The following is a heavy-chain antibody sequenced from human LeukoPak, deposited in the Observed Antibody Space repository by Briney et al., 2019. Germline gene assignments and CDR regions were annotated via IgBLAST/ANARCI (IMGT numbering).Heavy chain of an antibody. CDR3: ARGRDSSGYNWFDP. Sequence: SETLSLTCTVSGGSISSYYWSWIRQPPGKGLEWIGYIYYSGSTNYNPSLKSRVTISVDTSKNQFSLKLSSVTAADTAVYYCARGRDSSGYNWFDPWGQGTLVTVSS. D-gene: IGHD3-22*01. V-gene: IGHV4-59*01. J-gene: IGHJ5*02. CDR1: GGSISSYY. CDR2: IYYSGST.